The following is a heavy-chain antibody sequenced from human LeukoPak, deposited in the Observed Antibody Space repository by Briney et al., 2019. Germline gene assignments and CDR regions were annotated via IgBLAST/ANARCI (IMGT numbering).Heavy chain of an antibody. CDR2: IYSGGDT. J-gene: IGHJ3*02. CDR3: ARTAVTPGSSDAFDI. D-gene: IGHD4-17*01. CDR1: GFTVSGNY. Sequence: GGSLRLSCAASGFTVSGNYMSWVRQAPGKGLECVAAIYSGGDTYYADSVKGRFTISRDNSQNTLYLQLNSLRAEDTAVYYCARTAVTPGSSDAFDIWGQGTMVTVSS. V-gene: IGHV3-53*01.